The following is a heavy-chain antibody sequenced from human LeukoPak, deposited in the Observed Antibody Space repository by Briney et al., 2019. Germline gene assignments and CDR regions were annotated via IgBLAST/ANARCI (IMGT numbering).Heavy chain of an antibody. J-gene: IGHJ4*02. CDR1: GFTFSSYW. Sequence: PGGSLRLSCAASGFTFSSYWMHWVRQAPGKGLVWVSRINSDGSSTSYADSVKGRFTIPRDNAKNTLYLQMNSLRAEDTAVYYCAKHGGESYFFDYWGQGTLVTVSS. CDR3: AKHGGESYFFDY. D-gene: IGHD1-26*01. V-gene: IGHV3-74*01. CDR2: INSDGSST.